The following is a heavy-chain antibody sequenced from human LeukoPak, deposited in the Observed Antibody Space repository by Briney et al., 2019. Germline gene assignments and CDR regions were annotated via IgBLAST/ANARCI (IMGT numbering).Heavy chain of an antibody. Sequence: PGGSLRLSCAASGFPFTSGFTFSDSYMRWIRQAPGKGLEWVSYISTTSAYTSYADSVKGRFTISRDNANNSLFLQMNGLRAEDTAIYYCARGGTGAFDYWGQGTLVTVSS. CDR2: ISTTSAYT. CDR1: GFPFTSGFTFSDSY. D-gene: IGHD2-8*02. J-gene: IGHJ4*02. CDR3: ARGGTGAFDY. V-gene: IGHV3-11*06.